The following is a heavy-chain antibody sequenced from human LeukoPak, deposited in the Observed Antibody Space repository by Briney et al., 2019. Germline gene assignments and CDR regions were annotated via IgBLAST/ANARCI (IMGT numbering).Heavy chain of an antibody. CDR2: ISSGSRRI. D-gene: IGHD6-19*01. CDR1: GFDFSKYT. CDR3: AKDWLGGKKPNY. Sequence: AGGSLRLSCAASGFDFSKYTMSWVRQAPGKGLEWVSSISSGSRRIHYADSVKGRFTISRDNSKNTLYLQMNSLRAEDTAVYYCAKDWLGGKKPNYWGQGTLVTVSS. V-gene: IGHV3-21*01. J-gene: IGHJ4*02.